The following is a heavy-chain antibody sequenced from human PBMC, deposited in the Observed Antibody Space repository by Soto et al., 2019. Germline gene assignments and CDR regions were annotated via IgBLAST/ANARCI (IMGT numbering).Heavy chain of an antibody. CDR1: GGSISSSSYY. J-gene: IGHJ4*02. D-gene: IGHD2-21*01. Sequence: SETLSLTCTVSGGSISSSSYYWGWIRQPPGKGLEWIGYIYHSGSTYYNPSLKSRVTISVDRSKNQFSLKLSSVTAADTAVYYCARGNVVAIDYWGQGTLVTVS. CDR2: IYHSGST. V-gene: IGHV4-39*07. CDR3: ARGNVVAIDY.